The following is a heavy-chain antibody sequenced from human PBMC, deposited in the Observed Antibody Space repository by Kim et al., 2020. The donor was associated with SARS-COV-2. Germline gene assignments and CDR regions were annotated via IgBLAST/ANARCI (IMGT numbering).Heavy chain of an antibody. V-gene: IGHV1-18*01. J-gene: IGHJ4*02. CDR2: T. D-gene: IGHD3-22*01. Sequence: TTYAQKLQGRVTMTTDTSTSTAYMELRSLRSDDTAVYYCARDRRYYYRDYWGQGTLVTVSS. CDR3: ARDRRYYYRDY.